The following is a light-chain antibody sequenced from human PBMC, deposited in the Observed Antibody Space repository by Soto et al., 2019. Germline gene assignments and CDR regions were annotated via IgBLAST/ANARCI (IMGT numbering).Light chain of an antibody. Sequence: DIQMTQSPSTLAASVGDRVTITCRASQSISRWLAWYKQKPGKAPRLLIYDVSSLESGVPSRFSGSGSGTEFTLSISSLQPDDFATSYCQQYNSYAGTFGQGTKLEIK. V-gene: IGKV1-5*01. J-gene: IGKJ2*01. CDR3: QQYNSYAGT. CDR2: DVS. CDR1: QSISRW.